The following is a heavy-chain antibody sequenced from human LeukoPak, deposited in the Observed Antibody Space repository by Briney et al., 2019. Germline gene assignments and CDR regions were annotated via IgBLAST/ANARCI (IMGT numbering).Heavy chain of an antibody. J-gene: IGHJ6*02. V-gene: IGHV4-59*08. D-gene: IGHD6-19*01. CDR1: GVSISSSY. CDR2: IDYSGST. CDR3: AVLAGTDYYYNMDV. Sequence: SETLSLTCTVSGVSISSSYWSWIRQSPGKGLEWIGYIDYSGSTNYNPSLKSRVTISVDTSKKQLSLKLSSVTAADTVVYYCAVLAGTDYYYNMDVWGQGTTVTVSS.